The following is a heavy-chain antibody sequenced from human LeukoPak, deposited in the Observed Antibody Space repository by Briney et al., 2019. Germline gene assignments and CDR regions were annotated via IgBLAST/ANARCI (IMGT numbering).Heavy chain of an antibody. CDR3: ARVSDGYNDY. J-gene: IGHJ4*02. Sequence: GESLKISCKGSGYRFANYWIGWVRQMPGKGLESMGIIYPGDSDNIHSPSFQGQVTMSADKSISTAYLQWSSLKASDTAMYYCARVSDGYNDYWGQGTLVTVSS. D-gene: IGHD5-24*01. CDR2: IYPGDSDN. CDR1: GYRFANYW. V-gene: IGHV5-51*01.